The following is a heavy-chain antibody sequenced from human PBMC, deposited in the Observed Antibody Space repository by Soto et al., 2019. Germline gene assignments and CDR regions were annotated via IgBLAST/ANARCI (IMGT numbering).Heavy chain of an antibody. V-gene: IGHV3-11*05. CDR1: GFTFSDYY. CDR2: ISSSSSYT. CDR3: GRDNHRSSGYDYVDY. D-gene: IGHD5-12*01. J-gene: IGHJ4*02. Sequence: QVQLVESGGGLVKPGGSLRLSCAASGFTFSDYYMSWIRQAPGKGLEWVSYISSSSSYTNYADSVKGRFTISRDNAKNSLYLQMNSLRAADTAVYYWGRDNHRSSGYDYVDYWGQGTLVTVSS.